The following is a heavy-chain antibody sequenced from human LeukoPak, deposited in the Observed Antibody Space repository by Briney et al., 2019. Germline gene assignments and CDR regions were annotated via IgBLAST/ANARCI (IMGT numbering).Heavy chain of an antibody. CDR3: ANGHIIAARPEEGFDY. D-gene: IGHD6-6*01. CDR1: GFTFSSYA. V-gene: IGHV3-23*01. J-gene: IGHJ4*02. Sequence: GGSLRLSCAASGFTFSSYAMSWVRQAPGKGLEWVSAISGSGGSTYYADSAKGRFTISRDNSKNTLYLQMNSLRAEDTAVYYCANGHIIAARPEEGFDYWGQGTLVTVSS. CDR2: ISGSGGST.